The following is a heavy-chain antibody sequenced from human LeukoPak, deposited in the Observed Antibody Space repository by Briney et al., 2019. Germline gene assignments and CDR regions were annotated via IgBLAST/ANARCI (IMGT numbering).Heavy chain of an antibody. D-gene: IGHD5-24*01. J-gene: IGHJ4*02. V-gene: IGHV3-74*01. CDR2: IKYDGSYT. CDR3: VRDGDAYNFDF. Sequence: GSLRLPCATSGFTLSLAWMHWVRQAPGKGLEWVSRIKYDGSYTNYADSVKGRFTISRDNARNTLSLHMISLRAEDTAVYFCVRDGDAYNFDFWGQGVLVTVSS. CDR1: GFTLSLAW.